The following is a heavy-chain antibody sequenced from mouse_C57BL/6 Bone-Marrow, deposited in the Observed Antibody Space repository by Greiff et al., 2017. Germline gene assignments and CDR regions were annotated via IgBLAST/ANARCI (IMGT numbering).Heavy chain of an antibody. V-gene: IGHV5-6*01. J-gene: IGHJ2*01. CDR2: ISSGGSYT. Sequence: EVQLVESGGDLVKPGGSLKLSCAASGFTFSSYGMSWVRQTPDKRLEWVATISSGGSYTYYTDSVKGRFTISRDNAKNTLYLQMSSLKSEDTALYYCAIHRGSSFDYWGQGTTLTVSS. CDR3: AIHRGSSFDY. CDR1: GFTFSSYG. D-gene: IGHD1-1*01.